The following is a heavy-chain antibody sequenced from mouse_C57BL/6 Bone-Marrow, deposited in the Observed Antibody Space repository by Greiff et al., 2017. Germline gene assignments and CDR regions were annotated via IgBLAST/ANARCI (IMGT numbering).Heavy chain of an antibody. Sequence: QFQLQQPGAELVKPGASVKLSCKASGYTFTSYWMHWVKQRPGQGLEWIGMMHPNSGSTNYNEKFKSKATLTVDKSSSTAYMQLSSLTSEDSAVYYCARDYYGSRRDYFDYWGQGTTLTVSS. V-gene: IGHV1-64*01. D-gene: IGHD1-1*01. CDR1: GYTFTSYW. J-gene: IGHJ2*01. CDR3: ARDYYGSRRDYFDY. CDR2: MHPNSGST.